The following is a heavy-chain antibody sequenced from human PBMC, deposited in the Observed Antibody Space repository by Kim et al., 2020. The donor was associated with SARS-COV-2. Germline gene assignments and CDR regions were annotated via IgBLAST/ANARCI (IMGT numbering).Heavy chain of an antibody. J-gene: IGHJ6*02. CDR3: ARGDPGIAVAGSKSRPPNFGYGMDV. CDR2: ISAYNGNT. D-gene: IGHD6-19*01. V-gene: IGHV1-18*04. Sequence: ASVKVSCKASGYTFTSYGISWVRQAPGQGLEWMGWISAYNGNTNYAQKLQGRVTMTTDTSTSTAYMELRSLRSDDTAVYYCARGDPGIAVAGSKSRPPNFGYGMDVWGQGTTVTVSS. CDR1: GYTFTSYG.